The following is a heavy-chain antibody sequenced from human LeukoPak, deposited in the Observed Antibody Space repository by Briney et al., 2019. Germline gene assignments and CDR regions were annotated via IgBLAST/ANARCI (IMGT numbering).Heavy chain of an antibody. J-gene: IGHJ4*02. Sequence: SETLSLTCTVSGGSISSYYWSWLRQPPGKGLEWIGYIYYSGSTNYNPSLTSRVTISVDTSKNQFSLKLSSVTAADTAVYYCARALSSGWPNTFDYWGQGTLVTVSS. CDR3: ARALSSGWPNTFDY. D-gene: IGHD6-19*01. CDR1: GGSISSYY. CDR2: IYYSGST. V-gene: IGHV4-59*01.